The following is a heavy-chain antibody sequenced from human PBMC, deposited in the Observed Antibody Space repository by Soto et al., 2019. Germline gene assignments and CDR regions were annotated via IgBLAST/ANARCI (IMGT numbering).Heavy chain of an antibody. D-gene: IGHD5-12*01. CDR3: AKDRNYAVTTSGDY. V-gene: IGHV3-23*01. CDR1: GFTFSSYA. CDR2: ISDSGGTT. Sequence: EVWLLESGGGLVQPGGSLRLSCAASGFTFSSYAMTWVRQPPGKGLEWVSSISDSGGTTYYADSVKGRFTISRDNSKNTLYLQMNSLRAEDTAVYYCAKDRNYAVTTSGDYWGQGTLFTVSS. J-gene: IGHJ4*02.